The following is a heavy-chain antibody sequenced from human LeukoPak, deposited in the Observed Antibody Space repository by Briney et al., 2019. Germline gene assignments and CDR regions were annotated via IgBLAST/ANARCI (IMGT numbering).Heavy chain of an antibody. CDR2: INPNSGGT. V-gene: IGHV1-2*02. CDR3: ARESRGSSSSWYFDY. CDR1: GYTFTGYY. Sequence: ASVKVSCKASGYTFTGYYMHWVRQAPGQGLEWMGWINPNSGGTNYAQKFQGRVTMTRDTSISTAYMELSRLRSDDTAVYYCARESRGSSSSWYFDYWGQGTLVTVSS. J-gene: IGHJ4*02. D-gene: IGHD6-6*01.